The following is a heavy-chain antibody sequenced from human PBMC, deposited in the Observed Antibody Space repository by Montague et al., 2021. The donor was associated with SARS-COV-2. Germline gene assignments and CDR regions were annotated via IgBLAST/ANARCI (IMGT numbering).Heavy chain of an antibody. D-gene: IGHD4-11*01. CDR1: GFTFSSYA. CDR3: ARDSPLSGYSNYYFAY. V-gene: IGHV3-30-3*01. Sequence: SLRLSCAASGFTFSSYAMHWVRQAPGKGLEWVAVISYDGSNKYYADSVKGRFTISRDNSKNTPYLQMNSLRAEDTAVYYCARDSPLSGYSNYYFAYWGQGTLVTVSS. J-gene: IGHJ4*02. CDR2: ISYDGSNK.